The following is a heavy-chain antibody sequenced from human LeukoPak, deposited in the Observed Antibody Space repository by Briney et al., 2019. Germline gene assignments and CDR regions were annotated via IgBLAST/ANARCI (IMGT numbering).Heavy chain of an antibody. J-gene: IGHJ4*02. CDR1: GFTFSSYG. CDR2: TRYDGSNK. Sequence: GGSLRLSCAASGFTFSSYGMHWVRQAPGKGLEWVASTRYDGSNKYYADSVKGRFTISRDNSKNTLYLQMNSLRAEDTAVYYCAKVNSSGWYYFDYWGQGTLVTVSS. V-gene: IGHV3-30*02. CDR3: AKVNSSGWYYFDY. D-gene: IGHD6-19*01.